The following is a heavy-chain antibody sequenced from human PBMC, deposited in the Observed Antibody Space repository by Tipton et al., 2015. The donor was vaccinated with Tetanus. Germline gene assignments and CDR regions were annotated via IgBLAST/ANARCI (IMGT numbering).Heavy chain of an antibody. CDR3: ATQTDNWFDP. V-gene: IGHV4-39*01. CDR2: IYYNGNA. Sequence: TLSLTCTVSGGSLSSGTYYWAWIRQPPGEGLEWVGNIYYNGNAYYNESLESRLTISIDRPKNQFSLKMTSVTATDTAVYYCATQTDNWFDPWGQGTLVTVSS. J-gene: IGHJ5*02. CDR1: GGSLSSGTYY.